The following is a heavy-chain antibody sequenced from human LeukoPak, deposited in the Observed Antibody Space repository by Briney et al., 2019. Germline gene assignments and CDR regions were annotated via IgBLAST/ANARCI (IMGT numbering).Heavy chain of an antibody. D-gene: IGHD2-21*02. Sequence: SETLSLTCTVSGDSISSGDYYWGWIRQPPGKGLEWIGSIYYSGSTYYNPSLKSRVTISVDTSKNQFSLKLSSVTAADTAVYYCARRKHCAGDCYGNWFDPWGQGTLVTVSS. V-gene: IGHV4-39*01. J-gene: IGHJ5*02. CDR3: ARRKHCAGDCYGNWFDP. CDR2: IYYSGST. CDR1: GDSISSGDYY.